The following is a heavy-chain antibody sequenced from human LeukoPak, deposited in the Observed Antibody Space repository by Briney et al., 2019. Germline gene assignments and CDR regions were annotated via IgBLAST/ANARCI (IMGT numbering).Heavy chain of an antibody. CDR2: ISAYNGNT. Sequence: ASVKVSCKASGYTFTSYGISWVRQAPGQGLEWMGWISAYNGNTNYAQRLQGRVTMTTDTSTGTAYMELRSLRSDDTAVYYCARDPHYDSSGYYYVVRYFDYWGQGTLVTVSS. CDR3: ARDPHYDSSGYYYVVRYFDY. CDR1: GYTFTSYG. J-gene: IGHJ4*02. D-gene: IGHD3-22*01. V-gene: IGHV1-18*01.